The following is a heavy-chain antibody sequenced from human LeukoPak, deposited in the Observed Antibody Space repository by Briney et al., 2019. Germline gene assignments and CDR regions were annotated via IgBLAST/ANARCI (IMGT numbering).Heavy chain of an antibody. CDR3: ARADPNYDFWSGYGYYFDY. D-gene: IGHD3-3*01. Sequence: PSETLSLTCTVSGGSISSYYWSWIRQPPGKGLEWIGYIYHSGSTNYNPSLKSRVTISVDTSKNQFSLKLSSVTAADTAVYYCARADPNYDFWSGYGYYFDYWGQGTLVTVSS. V-gene: IGHV4-59*01. CDR1: GGSISSYY. J-gene: IGHJ4*02. CDR2: IYHSGST.